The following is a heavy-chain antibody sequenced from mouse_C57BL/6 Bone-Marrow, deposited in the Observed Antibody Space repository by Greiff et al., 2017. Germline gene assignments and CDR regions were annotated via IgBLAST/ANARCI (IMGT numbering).Heavy chain of an antibody. D-gene: IGHD1-1*01. CDR2: IDPSDSYT. CDR1: GYAFTNYL. CDR3: AREGLLRAWFAY. J-gene: IGHJ3*01. Sequence: QVQLQQSGAELVRPGTSVKVSCKASGYAFTNYLIEWVKQRPGQGLEWIGEIDPSDSYTNYNQKFKGKSTLTVDKSSSTAYMQLSSLTSEDSAVYYCAREGLLRAWFAYWGQGTLVTVSA. V-gene: IGHV1-69*01.